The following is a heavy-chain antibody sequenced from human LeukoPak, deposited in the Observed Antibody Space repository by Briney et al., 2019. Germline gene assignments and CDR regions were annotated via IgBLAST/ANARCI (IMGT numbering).Heavy chain of an antibody. J-gene: IGHJ4*02. CDR3: ARDRRTYGEEYFDY. D-gene: IGHD3-10*01. V-gene: IGHV4-4*07. CDR2: IYSSGST. Sequence: PSETLSLTCTVSGGSISSYYWSWIRQPAGKGLEWIGRIYSSGSTNYNPSLKSRVTMSVDTSKNQFSLKLSSVTAADTAVYYCARDRRTYGEEYFDYWGQGTLVTVSS. CDR1: GGSISSYY.